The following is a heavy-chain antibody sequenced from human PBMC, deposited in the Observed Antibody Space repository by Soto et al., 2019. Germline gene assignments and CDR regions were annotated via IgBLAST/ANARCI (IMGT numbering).Heavy chain of an antibody. CDR1: GFTFSSYA. CDR3: ALTTVTTGKYFQH. D-gene: IGHD4-17*01. J-gene: IGHJ1*01. Sequence: HPGGSLRLSCAASGFTFSSYAMSWVRQAPGKGLEWVSAISGSGGSTYYADSVKGRFTISRDNSKNTLYLQMNSLRAEDTAVYYCALTTVTTGKYFQHWGQGTLVTVSS. V-gene: IGHV3-23*01. CDR2: ISGSGGST.